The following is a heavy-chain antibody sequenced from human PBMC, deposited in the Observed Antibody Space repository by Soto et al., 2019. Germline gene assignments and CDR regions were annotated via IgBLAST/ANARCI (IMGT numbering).Heavy chain of an antibody. CDR1: GYTFTSYG. CDR2: ISTYNGNT. V-gene: IGHV1-18*01. J-gene: IGHJ3*02. D-gene: IGHD6-19*01. CDR3: AREQRVYWDQNSSGWNGAIDI. Sequence: QLQMVQSGAEVKKPGASVKVSCKASGYTFTSYGVTWVRQAPGQGLEWMGWISTYNGNTNYAQTLQGRVTMTTETSTTTAYMELRSLRSDDTAVYYCAREQRVYWDQNSSGWNGAIDIWGQGTKVTVSS.